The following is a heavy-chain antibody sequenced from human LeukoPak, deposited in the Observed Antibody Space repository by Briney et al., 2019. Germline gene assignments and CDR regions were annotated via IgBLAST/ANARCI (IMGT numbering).Heavy chain of an antibody. D-gene: IGHD3-10*01. Sequence: GGSLRLSCAASGFTFSSYSMNWVRQAPGKGLEWVSSISSSSSYIYYADSVKGRFTISRDNAKNSLYLQMSSLRAEDTAVYYCARDGITMVRGVGYWGQGTLVTVSS. CDR2: ISSSSSYI. CDR3: ARDGITMVRGVGY. J-gene: IGHJ4*02. V-gene: IGHV3-21*01. CDR1: GFTFSSYS.